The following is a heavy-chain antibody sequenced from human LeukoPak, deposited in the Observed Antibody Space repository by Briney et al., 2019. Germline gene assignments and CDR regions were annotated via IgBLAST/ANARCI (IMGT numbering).Heavy chain of an antibody. CDR3: ARDITGSFDY. CDR1: GVSISSYY. CDR2: IYYSGST. V-gene: IGHV4-4*07. J-gene: IGHJ4*02. Sequence: SETLSLTCTVSGVSISSYYWSWTRQPAGKGLEWIGSIYYSGSTYHNPSLKSRVTISVDTSKNQFSLKLSSVTAVDTAVYYCARDITGSFDYWGQGNLVTVSS. D-gene: IGHD1-14*01.